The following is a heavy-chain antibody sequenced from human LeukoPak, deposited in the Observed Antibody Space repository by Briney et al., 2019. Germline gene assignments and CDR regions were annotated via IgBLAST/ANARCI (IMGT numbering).Heavy chain of an antibody. D-gene: IGHD2-2*01. CDR3: ASISGPLQLPNDY. CDR2: INPNSGGT. Sequence: ASVKVSCKASGYTFTGYYTHWVRQAPGQGLEWMGWINPNSGGTNYAQKFQGRVTMTRDTSISTAYMELSRLRSDDTAVYYCASISGPLQLPNDYWGQGTLVTVSS. J-gene: IGHJ4*02. V-gene: IGHV1-2*02. CDR1: GYTFTGYY.